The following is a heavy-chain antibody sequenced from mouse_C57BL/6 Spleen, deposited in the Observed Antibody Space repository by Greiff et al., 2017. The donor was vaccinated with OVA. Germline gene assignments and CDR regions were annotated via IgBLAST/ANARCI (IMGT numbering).Heavy chain of an antibody. J-gene: IGHJ1*03. CDR2: IYPGSGST. V-gene: IGHV1-55*01. CDR1: GYTFTSYW. Sequence: QVQLQQPGAELVKPGASVKMSCKASGYTFTSYWITWVKQRPGLGLEWIGDIYPGSGSTNYNEKFKSKATLTVDTSSSTAYMQLSSLTSEDSAVYYCARMGDDGYFYWYFDVWGTGTTVTVSS. CDR3: ARMGDDGYFYWYFDV. D-gene: IGHD2-3*01.